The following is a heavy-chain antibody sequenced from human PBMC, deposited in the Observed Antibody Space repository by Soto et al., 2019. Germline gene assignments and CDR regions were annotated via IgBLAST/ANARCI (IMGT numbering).Heavy chain of an antibody. D-gene: IGHD2-15*01. CDR3: ARARKDPELYCSGGSCYNWFDP. CDR1: GGSMISYY. V-gene: IGHV4-59*12. CDR2: IYYAGST. J-gene: IGHJ5*02. Sequence: SETLSLTCTVSGGSMISYYWSWIRQPPGRGLEWIGFIYYAGSTKYNPSLNSRVTISVDTSKNQFSLTVNSVTPEDTAVYYCARARKDPELYCSGGSCYNWFDPWGQGTLVTVSS.